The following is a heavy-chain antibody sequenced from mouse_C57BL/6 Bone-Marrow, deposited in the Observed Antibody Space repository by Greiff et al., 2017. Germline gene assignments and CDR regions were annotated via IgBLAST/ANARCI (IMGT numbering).Heavy chain of an antibody. V-gene: IGHV1-7*01. D-gene: IGHD2-4*01. CDR3: ADDYYWYCDV. CDR2: INPSSGYT. Sequence: QVQLQQSGAELVKPGASVKLSCKASGYTFTSYWMHWVQQRPGQGLEWIGYINPSSGYTKYNQKFKDKATLTADKSSSTAYMQLSSLTSEDSAVYYCADDYYWYCDVWGTGTTVTVSS. J-gene: IGHJ1*03. CDR1: GYTFTSYW.